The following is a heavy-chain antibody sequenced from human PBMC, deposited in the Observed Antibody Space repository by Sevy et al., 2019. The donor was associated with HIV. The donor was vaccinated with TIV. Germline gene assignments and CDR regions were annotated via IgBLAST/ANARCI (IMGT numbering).Heavy chain of an antibody. CDR2: IYYDGTT. CDR1: GDSFRSSYF. CDR3: ARQGYSMASEFDH. D-gene: IGHD5-12*01. J-gene: IGHJ4*02. Sequence: SETLSLTCNVSGDSFRSSYFWGWLRQPAGKGLEWIASIYYDGTTYYNPSPKSRLIISIDTSKNQFSLSLSSLSAADTAVYYCARQGYSMASEFDHWGQGTLVTVSS. V-gene: IGHV4-39*01.